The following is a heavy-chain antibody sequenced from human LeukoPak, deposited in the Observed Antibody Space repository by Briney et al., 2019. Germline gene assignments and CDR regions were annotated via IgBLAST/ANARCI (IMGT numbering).Heavy chain of an antibody. CDR2: IWYDGGNK. CDR3: ARGLDIVVVPAANERDSWFDP. Sequence: TGGSLRLSCAASGFTFSSYGMHWVRQAPGKGLEWVAVIWYDGGNKYYADSVKGRFTISRDNSKNTLYLQMNSLRAEDTAVYYCARGLDIVVVPAANERDSWFDPWGQGTLVTVSS. V-gene: IGHV3-33*01. J-gene: IGHJ5*02. CDR1: GFTFSSYG. D-gene: IGHD2-2*03.